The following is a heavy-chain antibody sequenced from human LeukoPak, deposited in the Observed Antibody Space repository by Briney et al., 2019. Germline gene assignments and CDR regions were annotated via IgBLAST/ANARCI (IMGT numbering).Heavy chain of an antibody. D-gene: IGHD3-10*01. CDR2: ISSSGST. J-gene: IGHJ3*02. CDR1: ADSISSGDYY. V-gene: IGHV4-61*02. Sequence: SETLSLTCTVYADSISSGDYYWSWLRQPAGKGLEWIGRISSSGSTNYNPSLKSRVTISVHTSKTQFSLKLSSVTAADSAFYFCANSNGYGLVDIWGQGTMVTVSS. CDR3: ANSNGYGLVDI.